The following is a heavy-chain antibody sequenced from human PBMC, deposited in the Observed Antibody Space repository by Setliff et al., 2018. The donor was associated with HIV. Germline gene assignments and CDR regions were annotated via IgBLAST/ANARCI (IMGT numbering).Heavy chain of an antibody. Sequence: GGSLRLSCAASGFTFSRYWMSWVRQAPGKGLEWVANMNQDGSEKYYVDSVKGRFTISRDTSKNTLYLQMNSLRAEDTAVYYCARRAYCSSTTCFDNWGQGTLVTVSS. D-gene: IGHD2-2*01. CDR3: ARRAYCSSTTCFDN. CDR1: GFTFSRYW. V-gene: IGHV3-7*01. J-gene: IGHJ4*02. CDR2: MNQDGSEK.